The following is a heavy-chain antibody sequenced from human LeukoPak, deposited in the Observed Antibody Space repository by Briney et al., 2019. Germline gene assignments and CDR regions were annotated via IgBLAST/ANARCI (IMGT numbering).Heavy chain of an antibody. Sequence: PSETLSLTCTVSGGSISSYYWSWIRQPPGKGLEWIGYIYYSGSTNYNPSLKSRVTISVDTSKSQFSLKLSSVTAADTAVYYCAGAQNEYYDFWSGYPSYGMDVWGQGTTVTVSS. V-gene: IGHV4-59*01. CDR2: IYYSGST. D-gene: IGHD3-3*01. CDR1: GGSISSYY. CDR3: AGAQNEYYDFWSGYPSYGMDV. J-gene: IGHJ6*02.